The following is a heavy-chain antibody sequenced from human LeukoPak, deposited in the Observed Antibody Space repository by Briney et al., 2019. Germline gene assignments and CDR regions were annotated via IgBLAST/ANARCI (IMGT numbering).Heavy chain of an antibody. V-gene: IGHV3-74*01. D-gene: IGHD3-9*01. J-gene: IGHJ4*02. CDR3: ARDYYDILTGYSPGYFDY. CDR1: GFTFSSYS. Sequence: GGSLRLSCAASGFTFSSYSMNWVRQAPGKGLEWVSRINGDGSSTSYADSVKGRFTISRDNAKNTLYLQMNSLRAEDTAVYYCARDYYDILTGYSPGYFDYWGQGTLVTVSS. CDR2: INGDGSST.